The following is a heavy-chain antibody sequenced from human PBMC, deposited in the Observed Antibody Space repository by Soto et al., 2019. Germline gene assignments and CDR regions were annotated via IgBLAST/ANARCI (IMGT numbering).Heavy chain of an antibody. D-gene: IGHD4-17*01. CDR3: ARVVRGSYGDYLFYFDY. Sequence: SETLSLTCTVTGGSIDSGDYYWSWIRQPPGKGLEWIGYVYYSGTTNYNPFLKSRVTLSLDKSKNQFSLKMNSVTAADTAVYYCARVVRGSYGDYLFYFDYWGQGTLVTVSS. CDR2: VYYSGTT. CDR1: GGSIDSGDYY. V-gene: IGHV4-61*08. J-gene: IGHJ4*02.